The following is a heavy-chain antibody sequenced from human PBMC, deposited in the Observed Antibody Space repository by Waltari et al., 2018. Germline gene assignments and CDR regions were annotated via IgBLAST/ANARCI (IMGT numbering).Heavy chain of an antibody. CDR2: IHGTGKT. D-gene: IGHD1-26*01. CDR1: GDSVSNNYW. CDR3: ARDRGRGLYLDS. V-gene: IGHV4-4*02. J-gene: IGHJ4*02. Sequence: QLQLQQSGPGLVKPSESLFLSCAVSGDSVSNNYWWSWVRQPPGKGLEWIGQIHGTGKTNYNPSLGSRVTVSMDTSNNPFSLRVTSPTAADTAVYFCARDRGRGLYLDSWGQGTLVTVS.